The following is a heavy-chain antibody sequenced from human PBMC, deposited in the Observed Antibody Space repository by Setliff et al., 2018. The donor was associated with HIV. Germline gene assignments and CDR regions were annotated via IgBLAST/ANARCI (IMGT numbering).Heavy chain of an antibody. CDR2: INHSGST. D-gene: IGHD2-2*01. CDR1: GGSFSGYF. Sequence: SETLSLTCAVYGGSFSGYFWSWFRQPPGRGLEWIGQINHSGSTNYNASLKSRVTISVDTSKNQFSLNLSSVTAADTAVYYCARGESTTWDLAEYFQHWGHGTLVTVS. CDR3: ARGESTTWDLAEYFQH. V-gene: IGHV4-34*01. J-gene: IGHJ1*01.